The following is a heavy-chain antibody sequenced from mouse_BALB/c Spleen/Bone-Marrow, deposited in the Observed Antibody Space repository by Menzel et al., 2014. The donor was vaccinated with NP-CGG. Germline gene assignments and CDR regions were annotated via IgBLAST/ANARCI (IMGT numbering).Heavy chain of an antibody. D-gene: IGHD2-1*01. Sequence: EVKLMESGAELVKPGASVKLSCTASGFNIKDTYMNWVKQRPEQGLEWIGRIDPANGNTKYDPKFQGKATITADTSSNTAYLQLSRLTSEDTVVYYCAREYYGNYAWYFDVWGAGTTVTVAS. CDR3: AREYYGNYAWYFDV. CDR2: IDPANGNT. CDR1: GFNIKDTY. J-gene: IGHJ1*01. V-gene: IGHV14-3*02.